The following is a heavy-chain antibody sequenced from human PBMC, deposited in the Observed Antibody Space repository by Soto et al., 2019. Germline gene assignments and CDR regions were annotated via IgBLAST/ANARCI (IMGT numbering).Heavy chain of an antibody. V-gene: IGHV3-30-3*01. Sequence: QVQLVESGGGVVQPGRSLRLSCAASGFNFSNYAMYWVRQAPGKGLEWVAVISYDGNNKYYADSVKGRFTISRDNSKNTLYLQMNSLRAEDTAVYYCARAGCDDGTCYTLVGLRYGMDVWGQGTTVTVSS. CDR1: GFNFSNYA. CDR2: ISYDGNNK. CDR3: ARAGCDDGTCYTLVGLRYGMDV. D-gene: IGHD2-15*01. J-gene: IGHJ6*02.